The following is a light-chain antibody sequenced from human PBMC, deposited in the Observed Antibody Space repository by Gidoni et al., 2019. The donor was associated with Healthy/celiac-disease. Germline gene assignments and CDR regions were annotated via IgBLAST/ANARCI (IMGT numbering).Light chain of an antibody. CDR1: KDISNY. Sequence: DIQMTQSPSSLSASGGDRVTITCQASKDISNYLNWYQQKPGKAPKLLIYDASNLETGVPSRFSGSGSGTDFTFTISSLQPEDIATYYCQQYDNLLGYTFGQGTKLEIK. V-gene: IGKV1-33*01. CDR3: QQYDNLLGYT. CDR2: DAS. J-gene: IGKJ2*01.